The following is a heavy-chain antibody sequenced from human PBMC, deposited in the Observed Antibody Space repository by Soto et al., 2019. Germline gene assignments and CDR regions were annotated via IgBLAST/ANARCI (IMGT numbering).Heavy chain of an antibody. J-gene: IGHJ6*03. Sequence: SETLSLTCTVSGGSISTYFWSWIRQPPGKGLEWIGYIYYSGSTNSNPSLKSRVTISVDTSKNQFSLKLGAVTAADTAVYFCARHEGSYFHYYMDVWGKGTTVTVSS. CDR1: GGSISTYF. CDR2: IYYSGST. V-gene: IGHV4-59*08. CDR3: ARHEGSYFHYYMDV.